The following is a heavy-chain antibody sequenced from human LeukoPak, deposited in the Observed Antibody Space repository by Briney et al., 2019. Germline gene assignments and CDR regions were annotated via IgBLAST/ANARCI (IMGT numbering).Heavy chain of an antibody. D-gene: IGHD5-24*01. CDR1: GGSFSAYY. J-gene: IGHJ4*02. V-gene: IGHV4-34*01. Sequence: SETLSLTCAVYGGSFSAYYWSWIRQSPGKGLEWIGETHHSGSTKYNPSLKSRATISVDMSQSQFSLKLTSVTAADTAVYYCATEEGYNAYWGQGILVTVSS. CDR3: ATEEGYNAY. CDR2: THHSGST.